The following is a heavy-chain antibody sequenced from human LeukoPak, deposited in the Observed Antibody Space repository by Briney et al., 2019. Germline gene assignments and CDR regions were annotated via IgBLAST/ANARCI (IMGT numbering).Heavy chain of an antibody. CDR2: IYPADSDT. Sequence: GESLKISCQVSGFILTNYWIGWVRQMPGKGLESMGLIYPADSDTTYSPSFQGQVTISADRSISTVYLQWSSLKASDTAMYYCARQSRDGSKNRGYYFDYWGQGTLVTVSS. CDR3: ARQSRDGSKNRGYYFDY. V-gene: IGHV5-51*01. CDR1: GFILTNYW. D-gene: IGHD3-10*01. J-gene: IGHJ4*02.